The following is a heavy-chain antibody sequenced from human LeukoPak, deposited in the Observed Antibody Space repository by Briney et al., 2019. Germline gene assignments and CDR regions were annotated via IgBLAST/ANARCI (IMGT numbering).Heavy chain of an antibody. CDR1: GFTFSSYA. D-gene: IGHD3-10*01. CDR3: ARDGMVRGVGFDY. J-gene: IGHJ4*02. CDR2: ISYDGSIK. V-gene: IGHV3-30-3*01. Sequence: GGSLRLSCAASGFTFSSYAMHWVRQAPGKGLEWVAVISYDGSIKYYADSVKGRFTISRDNSKNTLYLQMNSLRAEDTAVYYCARDGMVRGVGFDYWGQGTLVTVSS.